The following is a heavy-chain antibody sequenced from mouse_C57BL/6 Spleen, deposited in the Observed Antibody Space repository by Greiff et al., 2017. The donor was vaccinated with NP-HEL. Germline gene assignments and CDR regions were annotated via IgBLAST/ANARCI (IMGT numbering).Heavy chain of an antibody. Sequence: QVQLKESGPELVKPGASVKISCKASGYAFSSSWMNWVKQRPGKGLEWIGRIYPGDGDTNYNGKFKGKATLTADKSSSTAYMQLSSLTSEDSAVYFCARVRNSYYFDYWGQGTTLTVSS. D-gene: IGHD2-14*01. CDR1: GYAFSSSW. CDR3: ARVRNSYYFDY. J-gene: IGHJ2*01. V-gene: IGHV1-82*01. CDR2: IYPGDGDT.